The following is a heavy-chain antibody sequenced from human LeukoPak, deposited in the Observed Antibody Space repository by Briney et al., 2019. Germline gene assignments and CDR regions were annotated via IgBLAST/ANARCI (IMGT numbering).Heavy chain of an antibody. V-gene: IGHV3-21*01. J-gene: IGHJ3*02. CDR1: GFTFSSYS. Sequence: GGSLRLSCAASGFTFSSYSMNWVRQAPGKGLEWVSSISSSSSYIYYADSVKGRFTISRDNAKNSLYLQMNSLRAEDTAAYYCARDRGSYFADAFDIWGQGTMVTVSS. CDR3: ARDRGSYFADAFDI. D-gene: IGHD1-26*01. CDR2: ISSSSSYI.